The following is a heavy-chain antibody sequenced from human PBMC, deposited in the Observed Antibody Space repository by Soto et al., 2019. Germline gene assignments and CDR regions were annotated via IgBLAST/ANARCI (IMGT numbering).Heavy chain of an antibody. D-gene: IGHD6-13*01. J-gene: IGHJ3*02. CDR1: GFTFSSYA. Sequence: QLQLVESGGGVVQPGRSLRLSCAASGFTFSSYAMHWVRQAPGKGLEWVTVISYDGSNKYYADSVKGRFTISRDTSKKKLYLQTNSLRAEDTGVYYCARDSTDGNRSEGWLSMEMGSFDIWGQGTMVTVSS. CDR2: ISYDGSNK. V-gene: IGHV3-30-3*01. CDR3: ARDSTDGNRSEGWLSMEMGSFDI.